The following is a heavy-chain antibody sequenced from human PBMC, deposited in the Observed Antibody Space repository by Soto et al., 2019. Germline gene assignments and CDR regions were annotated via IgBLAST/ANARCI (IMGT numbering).Heavy chain of an antibody. J-gene: IGHJ4*02. V-gene: IGHV2-5*01. CDR3: AHSDGGYEIIYFDF. CDR2: IYYNDDR. CDR1: GFSFTTAGVA. D-gene: IGHD5-12*01. Sequence: QLTLQESGPTLVQPTQTLTLTCTFSGFSFTTAGVAVGWIRQTPGGALEWLTLIYYNDDRRFSPSLKTRLTITGDTSKNQVVLSLTNVDAGDTATYCCAHSDGGYEIIYFDFWGQGIPVTFSS.